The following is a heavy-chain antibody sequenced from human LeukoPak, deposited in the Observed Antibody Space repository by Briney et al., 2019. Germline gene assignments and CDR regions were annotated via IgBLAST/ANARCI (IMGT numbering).Heavy chain of an antibody. V-gene: IGHV4-30-4*07. Sequence: PSQTLSLTCAVSGGSLSSGGYSWRWLRHPPGRGLEWLGYIYYSGSTYYNPSLKSRVTISVDTSKNQFSLELSSVTAADTAVYYCASTGYGSGSHDYYYYMDVWGKGTTVTVSS. CDR3: ASTGYGSGSHDYYYYMDV. J-gene: IGHJ6*03. D-gene: IGHD3-10*01. CDR2: IYYSGST. CDR1: GGSLSSGGYS.